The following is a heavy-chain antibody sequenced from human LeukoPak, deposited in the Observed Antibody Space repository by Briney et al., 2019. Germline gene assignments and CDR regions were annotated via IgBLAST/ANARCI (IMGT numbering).Heavy chain of an antibody. J-gene: IGHJ5*02. CDR3: AREGGYCSSTSCYFWFDP. D-gene: IGHD2-2*01. CDR2: IKQDGSEK. CDR1: RFTFSSYW. Sequence: GGSLRLSCAASRFTFSSYWMSWARQAPGKGLEWVANIKQDGSEKFYVDSVKGRFTISRDNAENSLYLQMNTLRAEDTAVYYCAREGGYCSSTSCYFWFDPWGQGTLVTVSS. V-gene: IGHV3-7*04.